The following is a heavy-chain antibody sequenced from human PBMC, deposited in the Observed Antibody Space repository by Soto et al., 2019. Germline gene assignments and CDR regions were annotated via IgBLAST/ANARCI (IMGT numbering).Heavy chain of an antibody. CDR3: AAVGPRVGARGSQVELDY. CDR1: GFTFTSSA. V-gene: IGHV1-58*01. Sequence: QMQLVQSGPEVKKPGTSVKVSCKASGFTFTSSAVQWVRQARGQRLEWIGWIVVGSGNTNYAQQFQERATLTTDMPTSPAYMELSSLRSEGTAVYYCAAVGPRVGARGSQVELDYWGQGPLVTVSS. D-gene: IGHD1-26*01. CDR2: IVVGSGNT. J-gene: IGHJ4*02.